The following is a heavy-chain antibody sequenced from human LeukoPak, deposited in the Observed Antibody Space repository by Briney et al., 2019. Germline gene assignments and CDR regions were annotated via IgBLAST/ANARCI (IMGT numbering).Heavy chain of an antibody. J-gene: IGHJ5*02. D-gene: IGHD1-26*01. V-gene: IGHV1-46*01. CDR2: INPNGGFT. Sequence: ASVKVSCKASGYTFTGYYMHWVRQAPGQGLEWMGIINPNGGFTSYAQKFQGRVTVTRDMSTSTVYMELSDLKSEDTAVYYCARDQSGEWDLSGWWFDPWGQGTLVTVSS. CDR3: ARDQSGEWDLSGWWFDP. CDR1: GYTFTGYY.